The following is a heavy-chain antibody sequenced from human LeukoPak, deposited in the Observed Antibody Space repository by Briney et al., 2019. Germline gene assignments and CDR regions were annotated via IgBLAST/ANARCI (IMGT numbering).Heavy chain of an antibody. J-gene: IGHJ3*02. V-gene: IGHV4-61*09. CDR2: IFTSGNT. CDR1: AGSVSSGTYY. Sequence: SQTLSLTCTVSAGSVSSGTYYWTWIRQPAGKGLEWVGHIFTSGNTKYNPSLKSRVTISVDTSKNQFSLKLNSVTAADTAVYYCARETASGGNSEAFDIWGQGTMVTVSS. D-gene: IGHD4-23*01. CDR3: ARETASGGNSEAFDI.